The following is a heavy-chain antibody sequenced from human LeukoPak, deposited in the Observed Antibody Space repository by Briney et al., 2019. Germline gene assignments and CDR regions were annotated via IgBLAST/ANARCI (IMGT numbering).Heavy chain of an antibody. D-gene: IGHD6-6*01. CDR2: IYYSGST. CDR3: AREGAPRLPGFGRFDP. V-gene: IGHV4-39*07. J-gene: IGHJ5*02. CDR1: DGSISSSSYY. Sequence: SETLSLTCTVSDGSISSSSYYWGWIRQPPGKGLEWIGSIYYSGSTNYNPSLKSRVTISVDTSKNQFSLKLSSVTAADTAVYYRAREGAPRLPGFGRFDPWGQGTLVTVSS.